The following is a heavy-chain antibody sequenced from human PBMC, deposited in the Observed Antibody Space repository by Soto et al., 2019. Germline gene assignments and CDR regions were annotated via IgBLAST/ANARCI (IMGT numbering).Heavy chain of an antibody. CDR1: GYTFTSYG. D-gene: IGHD1-26*01. V-gene: IGHV1-18*04. CDR3: ARKSDRSPFYYYGMDV. J-gene: IGHJ6*02. Sequence: SCKASGYTFTSYGISWVRQAPGQGLEWMGWISAYNGNTNYAQKLQGRVTMTTDTSTSTAYMELRSLRSDDTAVYYCARKSDRSPFYYYGMDVWGQGTTVTVSS. CDR2: ISAYNGNT.